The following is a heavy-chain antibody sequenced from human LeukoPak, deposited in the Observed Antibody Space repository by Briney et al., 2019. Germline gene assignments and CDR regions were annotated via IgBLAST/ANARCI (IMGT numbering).Heavy chain of an antibody. CDR2: ISSSSSYI. Sequence: GGSLRLSCAASGFTFSSYSMNWVRQAPGQGLEWVSSISSSSSYIYYADSVKGRFTISRDNAKNSLYLQMNSLRAEDTAVYYCARGGYSRYYYGMDVWGQGTTVTVSS. J-gene: IGHJ6*02. CDR3: ARGGYSRYYYGMDV. CDR1: GFTFSSYS. V-gene: IGHV3-21*04. D-gene: IGHD6-13*01.